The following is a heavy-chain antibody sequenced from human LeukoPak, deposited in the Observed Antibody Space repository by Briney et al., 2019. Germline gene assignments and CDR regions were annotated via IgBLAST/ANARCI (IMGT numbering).Heavy chain of an antibody. CDR3: ARELAAAVYYFDY. CDR1: GFTVSSNY. D-gene: IGHD6-13*01. V-gene: IGHV3-53*01. CDR2: IYSGGST. J-gene: IGHJ4*02. Sequence: GGSLRLSCAASGFTVSSNYMSWVRQAPGKGLEWVSVIYSGGSTYYADSVKGRFTISRDNSKNTLYLQMNSLRAEDTAVYYCARELAAAVYYFDYWGQGTLVTVSS.